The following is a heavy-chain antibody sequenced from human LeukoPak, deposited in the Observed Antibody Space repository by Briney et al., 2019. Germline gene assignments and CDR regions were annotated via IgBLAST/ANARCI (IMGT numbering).Heavy chain of an antibody. V-gene: IGHV4-59*08. CDR3: ARLLESYEGPRFDY. CDR1: GGSISSYS. D-gene: IGHD3-16*01. Sequence: SETLSLTCTVSGGSISSYSWSWIRQPPGKGLEWIGYIYYSGGTNYNPSLKSRVNISVDTSKNQLSLKLTSVTAADTAVYYRARLLESYEGPRFDYWGQGTLVTVSS. J-gene: IGHJ4*02. CDR2: IYYSGGT.